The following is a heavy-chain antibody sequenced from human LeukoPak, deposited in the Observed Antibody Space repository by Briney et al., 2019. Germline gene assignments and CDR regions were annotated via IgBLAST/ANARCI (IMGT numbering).Heavy chain of an antibody. D-gene: IGHD6-19*01. CDR1: GDSVSSNSAA. V-gene: IGHV6-1*01. J-gene: IGHJ3*02. CDR2: TYYRSKWYN. Sequence: SQTLSLTCAISGDSVSSNSAAWNWIRQSPSRGLEWLGRTYYRSKWYNDYAVSVKSRITINPDTSKNQFSLQLNSVTPEDTAVYYCAREPYSSGWYLNAFDIWGQGTMVTVSS. CDR3: AREPYSSGWYLNAFDI.